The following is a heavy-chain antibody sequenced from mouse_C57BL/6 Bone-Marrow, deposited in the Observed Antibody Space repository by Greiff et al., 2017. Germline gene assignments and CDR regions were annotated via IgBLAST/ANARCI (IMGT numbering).Heavy chain of an antibody. V-gene: IGHV1-81*01. J-gene: IGHJ3*01. CDR1: GYTFTSYG. D-gene: IGHD1-1*01. CDR3: SRGGDYYGSPWFAY. Sequence: QVQLKQSGAELARPGASVKLSCKASGYTFTSYGISWVKQRTGQGLEWIGEIYPRSGNTYYNEKFKGKATLTADKSSSRAYMELRGLTAEDSAVYFGSRGGDYYGSPWFAYWGQGTLVTVAA. CDR2: IYPRSGNT.